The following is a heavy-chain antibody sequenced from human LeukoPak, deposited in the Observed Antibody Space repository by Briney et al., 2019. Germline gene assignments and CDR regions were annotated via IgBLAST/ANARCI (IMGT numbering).Heavy chain of an antibody. CDR1: GGSFSGYY. CDR3: ARGTTTVTTFLSKETRKKYFFDY. CDR2: IDHSGST. V-gene: IGHV4-34*01. J-gene: IGHJ4*02. Sequence: SETLSLTCAVYGGSFSGYYWSWLRQPPGKGLEWIGEIDHSGSTNYNPSLKSRVTISVDTSKNQFSLKLSSVTAADTAVYYCARGTTTVTTFLSKETRKKYFFDYWGQGTLVTVSS. D-gene: IGHD4-17*01.